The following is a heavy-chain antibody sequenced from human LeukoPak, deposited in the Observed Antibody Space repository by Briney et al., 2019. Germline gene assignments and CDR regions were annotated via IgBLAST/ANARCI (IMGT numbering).Heavy chain of an antibody. D-gene: IGHD3-22*01. CDR3: AKDKGRGYYDSSGYYWEMGDY. V-gene: IGHV3-9*01. Sequence: HPGGPLRLSCAASGFTFDDYAMHWVRQAPGKGLEWVSGISWNSGSIGYADSVKGRFTISRDNAKNSLYLQMNSLRAEDTALYYCAKDKGRGYYDSSGYYWEMGDYWGQGTLVTVSS. CDR1: GFTFDDYA. CDR2: ISWNSGSI. J-gene: IGHJ4*02.